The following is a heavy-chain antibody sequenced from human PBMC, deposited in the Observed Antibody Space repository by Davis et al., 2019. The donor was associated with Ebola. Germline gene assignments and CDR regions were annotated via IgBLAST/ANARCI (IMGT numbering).Heavy chain of an antibody. Sequence: VKVSCKASGGTFSSYAISWVRQAPGQGLEWMGLINPSGGSTSYAQKFQGRVTITADESTSTAYMELSSLRSEDTAVYYCARVNYYDSSGYYYRRGYYFDYWGQGTLVTVSS. J-gene: IGHJ4*02. CDR2: INPSGGST. CDR3: ARVNYYDSSGYYYRRGYYFDY. CDR1: GGTFSSYA. V-gene: IGHV1-69*13. D-gene: IGHD3-22*01.